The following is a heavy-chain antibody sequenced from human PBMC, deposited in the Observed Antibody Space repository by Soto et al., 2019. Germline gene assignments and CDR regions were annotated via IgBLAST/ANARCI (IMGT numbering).Heavy chain of an antibody. Sequence: PSETLSLTCSVSGGSISGSYWSWIRQSPGKGLEWLGYVYYTGSTNYSPSLRSRVSISVDTSKNEFSLRLSSVTAADTAVYFCARSVAVPGAHIDYWGQGTKVTVYS. J-gene: IGHJ4*02. CDR3: ARSVAVPGAHIDY. CDR1: GGSISGSY. D-gene: IGHD6-19*01. CDR2: VYYTGST. V-gene: IGHV4-59*01.